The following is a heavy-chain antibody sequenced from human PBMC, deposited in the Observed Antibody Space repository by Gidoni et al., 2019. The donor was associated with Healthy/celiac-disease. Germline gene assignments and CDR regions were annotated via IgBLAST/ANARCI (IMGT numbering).Heavy chain of an antibody. D-gene: IGHD4-17*01. V-gene: IGHV4-30-4*01. Sequence: QVQLQESGPGLGKPSQTLSLTCTVSGGSISSGDYYGSWIRQPPGKGLEWIGYIYYSGSTYYNPSLKSRVTISVDTSKNQFSLKLSSVTAADTAVYYCARVLRWINYFDYWGQVTLVTVSS. J-gene: IGHJ4*02. CDR2: IYYSGST. CDR3: ARVLRWINYFDY. CDR1: GGSISSGDYY.